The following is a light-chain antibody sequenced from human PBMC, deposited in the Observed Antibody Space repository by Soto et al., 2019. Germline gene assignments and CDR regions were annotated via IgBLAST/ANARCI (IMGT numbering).Light chain of an antibody. CDR3: QQSYSTPWT. CDR1: QSISSH. Sequence: DIQMTQSPSSLSASVGDRVTITCRASQSISSHLNWYQQKPGKAPKLLIYAASSLQSGVPSRFSGSGSGTDFTLPISSLQPEDFATYYCQQSYSTPWTFGRGTKVEIK. CDR2: AAS. V-gene: IGKV1-39*01. J-gene: IGKJ1*01.